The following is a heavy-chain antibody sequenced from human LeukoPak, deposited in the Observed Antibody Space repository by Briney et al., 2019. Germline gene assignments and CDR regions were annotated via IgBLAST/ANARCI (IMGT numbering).Heavy chain of an antibody. Sequence: SVKVSCKASGGTFSSYAISWVRQAPGQGLEWMGRIIPIFGTANYAQKFQGRVTITTDESTSTAYMGLSSLRSEDTAVYDCARGGYSYGLHVDYWGQGTLVTVSS. CDR2: IIPIFGTA. CDR3: ARGGYSYGLHVDY. V-gene: IGHV1-69*05. D-gene: IGHD5-18*01. J-gene: IGHJ4*02. CDR1: GGTFSSYA.